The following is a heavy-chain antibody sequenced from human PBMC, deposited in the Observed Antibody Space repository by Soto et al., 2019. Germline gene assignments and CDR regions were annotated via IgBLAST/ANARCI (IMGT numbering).Heavy chain of an antibody. CDR3: VSEDGVVGASSDFDS. V-gene: IGHV3-21*02. CDR2: INGRSNYK. CDR1: GFALTTYT. J-gene: IGHJ4*02. Sequence: EVQLVESGGGLVAPGGSLRLSCVASGFALTTYTMNWVRQAPGTGLEWVSSINGRSNYKYYSDSVKGRFTVSRDNAHTSLFLQMSRLGPQDTAVYYCVSEDGVVGASSDFDSWGQGTLGAVSS. D-gene: IGHD1-26*01.